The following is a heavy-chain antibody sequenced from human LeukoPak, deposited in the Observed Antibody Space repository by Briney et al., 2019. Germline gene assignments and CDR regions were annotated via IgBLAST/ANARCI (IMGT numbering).Heavy chain of an antibody. Sequence: SETLSLTCTVSGGSISSSSYYWGWIRQPPGKGLEWIGSIYYSGGTYYNPSLKSRVTISVDTSKNQFSLKLSSVTAADTAVYYCARHRVCSSTSCYSRAFDYWGQGTLVTVSS. CDR2: IYYSGGT. V-gene: IGHV4-39*01. CDR1: GGSISSSSYY. D-gene: IGHD2-2*02. CDR3: ARHRVCSSTSCYSRAFDY. J-gene: IGHJ4*02.